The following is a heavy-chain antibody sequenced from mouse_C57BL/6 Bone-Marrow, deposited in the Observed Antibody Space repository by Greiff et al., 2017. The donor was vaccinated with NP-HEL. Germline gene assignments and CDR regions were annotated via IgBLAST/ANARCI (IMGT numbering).Heavy chain of an antibody. CDR2: IYPGDGDT. CDR3: ARGARAIYYDYDGYFDV. V-gene: IGHV1-80*01. CDR1: GYAFSSYW. J-gene: IGHJ1*03. D-gene: IGHD2-4*01. Sequence: QVQLKQSGAELVKPGASVKISCKASGYAFSSYWMNWVKQRPGKGLEWIGQIYPGDGDTNYNGKFKGKATLTADKSSSTAYMQLSSLTSEDSAVYFCARGARAIYYDYDGYFDVWGTGTTVTVSS.